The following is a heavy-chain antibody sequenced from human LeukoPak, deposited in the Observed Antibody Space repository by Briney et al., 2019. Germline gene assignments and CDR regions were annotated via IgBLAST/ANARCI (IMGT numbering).Heavy chain of an antibody. CDR3: VSSSSWSFYYFDY. Sequence: PGGSLRLSCAASGFTFDDYAMHWVRQAPGKGLEHVSLISGDGGSTYYADSVKGRFTISRDNSKNSLYLQMNSLRTEDTALYYCVSSSSWSFYYFDYWGQGTPVTVSS. V-gene: IGHV3-43*02. D-gene: IGHD6-6*01. CDR1: GFTFDDYA. J-gene: IGHJ4*02. CDR2: ISGDGGST.